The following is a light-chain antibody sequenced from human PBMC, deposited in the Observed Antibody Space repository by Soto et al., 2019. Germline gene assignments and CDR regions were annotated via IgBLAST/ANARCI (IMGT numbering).Light chain of an antibody. CDR1: QTVRNNY. Sequence: IVLTQSPGTLSLSPGERATLSCRASQTVRNNYLAWYQQKPGQAPRLLIYDASSRATGIPDRFSGSGSGTDFTLTINRLEPEDFAVYYCQQYGSSHTFGQGTRLEIK. CDR2: DAS. J-gene: IGKJ5*01. V-gene: IGKV3-20*01. CDR3: QQYGSSHT.